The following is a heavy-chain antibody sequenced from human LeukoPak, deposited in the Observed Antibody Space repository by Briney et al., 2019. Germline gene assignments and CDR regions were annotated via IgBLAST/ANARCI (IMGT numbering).Heavy chain of an antibody. CDR2: IRYDGSNK. V-gene: IGHV3-30*02. CDR3: AKPKGERGWDFDY. CDR1: GFTFSSYG. J-gene: IGHJ4*02. D-gene: IGHD6-19*01. Sequence: GGSLRLSCAASGFTFSSYGMHWVRQAPGKGLEWVAFIRYDGSNKYYADSVKGRFTISRDNFKNTLYLQMNSLRAEDTAVYYCAKPKGERGWDFDYWGQGTLVTVSS.